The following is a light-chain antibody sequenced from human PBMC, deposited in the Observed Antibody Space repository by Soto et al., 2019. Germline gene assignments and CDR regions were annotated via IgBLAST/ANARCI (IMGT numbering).Light chain of an antibody. Sequence: QLVPTQSPSASASLGASVKLTCTLSSGHSRYAIAWHQQQPEKGPRYLMKIDSDGSHTKGDGIPDRFSGTSSGAERYLTISSLQSEDEADYYCQTWGTGIQVFGGGTKLTVL. CDR2: IDSDGSH. CDR3: QTWGTGIQV. CDR1: SGHSRYA. J-gene: IGLJ3*02. V-gene: IGLV4-69*01.